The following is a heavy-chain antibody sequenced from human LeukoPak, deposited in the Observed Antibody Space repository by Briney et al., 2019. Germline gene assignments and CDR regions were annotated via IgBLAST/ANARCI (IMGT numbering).Heavy chain of an antibody. Sequence: PSETLSLTCTVSGGSISSSSYYWGWIRQPPGKGLEWIGSISYSGSTYYNPSLKSRVTISVDTSKNQFSLKLSSVTAADTAIYYCARDLNSSGYYLGRGYWGQGTLVTVSS. CDR1: GGSISSSSYY. D-gene: IGHD3-22*01. V-gene: IGHV4-39*07. CDR2: ISYSGST. J-gene: IGHJ4*02. CDR3: ARDLNSSGYYLGRGY.